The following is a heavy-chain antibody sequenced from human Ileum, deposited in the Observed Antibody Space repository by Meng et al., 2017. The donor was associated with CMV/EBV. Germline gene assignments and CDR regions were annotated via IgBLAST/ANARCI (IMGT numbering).Heavy chain of an antibody. CDR1: GFSLTTNVES. D-gene: IGHD6-6*01. V-gene: IGHV2-5*02. J-gene: IGHJ5*02. CDR3: VHRYSSSSGQVS. CDR2: IHGGGGK. Sequence: QIHLKVSGPTLVKPTQTLTLTCTFAGFSLTTNVESVGWIRQPPGKALEWLALIHGGGGKQYSPSLKSRLTATRDTSKNQVVLTMTNMDPVDTATYYCVHRYSSSSGQVSWGQGTLVTVSS.